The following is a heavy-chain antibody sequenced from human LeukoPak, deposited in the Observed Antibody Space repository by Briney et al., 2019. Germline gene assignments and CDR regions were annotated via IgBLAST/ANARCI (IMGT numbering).Heavy chain of an antibody. CDR3: ARSPGVIPYYFDY. V-gene: IGHV4-30-2*01. D-gene: IGHD3-10*01. J-gene: IGHJ4*02. CDR1: GGSISSGGYS. CDR2: IYHSGST. Sequence: SQTLSLTCAVSGGSISSGGYSWSWIRRPPGKGLEWIGYIYHSGSTYYNPSLKSRVTISVDRSKNQFSLKLSSVTAADTAVYYCARSPGVIPYYFDYWGQGTLVTVSS.